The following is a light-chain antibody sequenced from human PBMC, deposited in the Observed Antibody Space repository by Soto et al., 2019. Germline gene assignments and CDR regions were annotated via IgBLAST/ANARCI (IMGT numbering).Light chain of an antibody. CDR2: EDT. V-gene: IGLV2-23*01. Sequence: HSVLTQPASVSGSPGQSITISCTGTSSDVGSYDLVSWYQQPPGKAPKLMIYEDTKRPSGISTRFSGSKSGNAASLTISGLQAEDEADYYCCSYAGSGTFVFGTGTKVTVL. J-gene: IGLJ1*01. CDR1: SSDVGSYDL. CDR3: CSYAGSGTFV.